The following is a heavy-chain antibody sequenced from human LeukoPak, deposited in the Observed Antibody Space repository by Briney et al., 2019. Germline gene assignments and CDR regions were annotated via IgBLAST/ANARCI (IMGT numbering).Heavy chain of an antibody. CDR1: GYTFTGYY. J-gene: IGHJ5*02. CDR2: INPNSGGT. D-gene: IGHD3-22*01. Sequence: ASVKVSCKASGYTFTGYYMHWVRQAPGQGLEWMGRINPNSGGTNYAQKFQGRVTMTRDTSISTAYMELSRLRADETAVYYCARVRHSTYYYDSSGYYPNWFDPWGQGTLVTVSS. CDR3: ARVRHSTYYYDSSGYYPNWFDP. V-gene: IGHV1-2*06.